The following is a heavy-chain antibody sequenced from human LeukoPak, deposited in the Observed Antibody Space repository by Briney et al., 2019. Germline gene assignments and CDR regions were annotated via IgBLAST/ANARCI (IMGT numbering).Heavy chain of an antibody. J-gene: IGHJ4*02. CDR1: GFTFSSYA. V-gene: IGHV3-23*01. Sequence: GGSLRLSCAASGFTFSSYAMSWVRQAQGKGLEWVSAIGGSGGSTYYADSVKGRFTISRDNSKNTLYLQMNSLRAEDTAVYYCAKFLPTHIVVANYYFDYWGQGTLVTVSS. CDR2: IGGSGGST. D-gene: IGHD2-21*01. CDR3: AKFLPTHIVVANYYFDY.